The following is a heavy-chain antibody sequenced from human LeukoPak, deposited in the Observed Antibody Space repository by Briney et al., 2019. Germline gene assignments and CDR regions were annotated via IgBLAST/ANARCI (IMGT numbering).Heavy chain of an antibody. Sequence: GGSLRLSCAASGFTFSSYEMNWLRQAPGKGLEWVSYISSSGSTIYYADSVKGRFTISRDNAKNSLYLQMNSLRAEDTAVYYCASIGGVVKYYFDYWGQGTLVTVSS. CDR2: ISSSGSTI. V-gene: IGHV3-48*03. CDR1: GFTFSSYE. CDR3: ASIGGVVKYYFDY. J-gene: IGHJ4*02. D-gene: IGHD3-16*01.